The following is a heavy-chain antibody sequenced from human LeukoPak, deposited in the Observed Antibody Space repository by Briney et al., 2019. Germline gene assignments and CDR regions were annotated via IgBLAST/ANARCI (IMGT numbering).Heavy chain of an antibody. J-gene: IGHJ5*02. CDR2: INHSGST. CDR3: ARRGSIDWFHFDP. V-gene: IGHV4-34*01. CDR1: GGSCIGYY. D-gene: IGHD3-9*01. Sequence: PSETLSLTCAVYGGSCIGYYWNWIRQPPGKGLEWIGEINHSGSTNYNPSLKSRVTISVETSKNQFSLKLTSVTAADTAVYYCARRGSIDWFHFDPLGQGTLVTVSS.